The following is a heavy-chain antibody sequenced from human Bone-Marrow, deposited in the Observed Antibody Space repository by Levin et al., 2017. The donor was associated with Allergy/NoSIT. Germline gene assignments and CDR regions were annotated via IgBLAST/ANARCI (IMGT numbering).Heavy chain of an antibody. CDR3: ASIRIAATTTTFDY. Sequence: SETLSLTCTVSGYSITSGYYWGWIRQPPGKGLEWIGDIYHSGSTYYNPSLASRVTISVDTSKNQFSLKLSSVTAADTAMYFCASIRIAATTTTFDYWGQGTLVTVSS. CDR1: GYSITSGYY. V-gene: IGHV4-38-2*02. J-gene: IGHJ4*02. CDR2: IYHSGST. D-gene: IGHD6-13*01.